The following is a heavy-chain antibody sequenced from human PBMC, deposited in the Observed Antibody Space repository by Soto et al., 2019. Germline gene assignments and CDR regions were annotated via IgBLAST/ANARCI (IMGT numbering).Heavy chain of an antibody. CDR2: IFYSVTT. D-gene: IGHD3-10*01. Sequence: SGTPSPPRTVSRGSTSSSCYFWGWVRPPPGKGLEWIGSIFYSVTTYYNPSLKSRVTISVDTSKNQFSLKLSSVTAADTAVYYCARPDYYTSGGYGFWGQRILVTVSS. CDR3: ARPDYYTSGGYGF. J-gene: IGHJ4*02. V-gene: IGHV4-39*01. CDR1: RGSTSSSCYF.